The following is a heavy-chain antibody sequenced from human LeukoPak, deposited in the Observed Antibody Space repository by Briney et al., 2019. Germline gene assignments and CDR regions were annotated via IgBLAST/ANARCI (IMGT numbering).Heavy chain of an antibody. J-gene: IGHJ4*02. D-gene: IGHD1-26*01. V-gene: IGHV1-2*02. CDR3: AREIGGSGSYLIDY. CDR1: GYTFTGYY. CDR2: INPNSGGT. Sequence: ASVKVSCKASGYTFTGYYMHWVRQAPGQGLEWMGWINPNSGGTNYAQKFQGRVTMTRDTPISTAYMELSRLRSDDTAVYYCAREIGGSGSYLIDYWGQGTLVTVSS.